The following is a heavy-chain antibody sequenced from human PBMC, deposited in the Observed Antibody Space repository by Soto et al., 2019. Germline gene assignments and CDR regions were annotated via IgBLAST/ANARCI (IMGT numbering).Heavy chain of an antibody. D-gene: IGHD1-1*01. V-gene: IGHV4-34*01. J-gene: IGHJ5*02. Sequence: SDTLSLRCVFYGLSFRCYQWNWIRQSPGQGLEWIGEINHSGTTKYNPSLESRINLSVDTSKKQFSLKMFSVTAADTAIYYCARGWRFDPWGQGTQVTVSS. CDR2: INHSGTT. CDR1: GLSFRCYQ. CDR3: ARGWRFDP.